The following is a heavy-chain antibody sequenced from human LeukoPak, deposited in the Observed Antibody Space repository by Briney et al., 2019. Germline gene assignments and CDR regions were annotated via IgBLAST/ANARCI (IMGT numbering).Heavy chain of an antibody. D-gene: IGHD1-1*01. J-gene: IGHJ4*02. CDR3: ARAVADNTFDY. Sequence: ENLSLTCTVSGGSISSYYWSWIRQPPGKGLEWIGYIYYSGSTNYNPSLRSRVTISVDTSKNQFSLRLSSVTAADTAVYYCARAVADNTFDYWGPGTLVTVSS. V-gene: IGHV4-59*08. CDR1: GGSISSYY. CDR2: IYYSGST.